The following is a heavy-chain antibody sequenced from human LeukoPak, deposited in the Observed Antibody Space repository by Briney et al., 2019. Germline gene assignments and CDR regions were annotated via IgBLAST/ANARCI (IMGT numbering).Heavy chain of an antibody. CDR3: ARDLNPYYYDSSGYYRPSVKAFDI. V-gene: IGHV3-48*03. D-gene: IGHD3-22*01. CDR1: GFTLSSYE. J-gene: IGHJ3*02. CDR2: IRSSGSTI. Sequence: PGGSLRLSCSASGFTLSSYEMNWVRPAPGKGLELVSYIRSSGSTIYYGDSVKGRFTISRDNAKNSLYLQMNSLRAEDTAVYYCARDLNPYYYDSSGYYRPSVKAFDIWGQGTMVTVSS.